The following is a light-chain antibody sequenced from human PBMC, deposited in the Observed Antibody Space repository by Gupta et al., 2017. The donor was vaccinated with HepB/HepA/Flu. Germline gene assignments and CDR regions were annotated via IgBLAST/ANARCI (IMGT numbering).Light chain of an antibody. V-gene: IGLV2-23*02. CDR3: YSYTSTTVV. CDR2: EVN. CDR1: RRDVGSYNL. Sequence: QSALTQPASVSGSPGQSITLSCTGTRRDVGSYNLVSWYQQHPGKALILIMYEVNKGPSGVSNCVSGSKSGTTASLTISGLQAEDESYYYSYSYTSTTVVFGGGTKLTVL. J-gene: IGLJ2*01.